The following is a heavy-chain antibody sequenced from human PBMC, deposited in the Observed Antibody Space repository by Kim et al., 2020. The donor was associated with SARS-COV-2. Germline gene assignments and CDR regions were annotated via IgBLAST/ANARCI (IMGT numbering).Heavy chain of an antibody. Sequence: GGSLRLSCAASGFTFNTYGMHWVRQAPGKGLEWVAVISYDGSHKYYEDSVKGRFTISRDNSKNTLYLQMNSLRIEDTAVYYCAKSFSGSYFGYDYWGQGTLVTVS. CDR1: GFTFNTYG. D-gene: IGHD1-26*01. J-gene: IGHJ4*02. V-gene: IGHV3-30*18. CDR3: AKSFSGSYFGYDY. CDR2: ISYDGSHK.